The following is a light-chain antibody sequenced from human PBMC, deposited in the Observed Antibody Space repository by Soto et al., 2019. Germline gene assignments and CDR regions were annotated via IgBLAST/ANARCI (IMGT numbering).Light chain of an antibody. CDR3: AAWDDSLNGWV. CDR1: SSNIGAGYD. CDR2: SNN. J-gene: IGLJ3*02. V-gene: IGLV1-44*01. Sequence: QSVLTQPPSVSGAPGQRVTISCTGSSSNIGAGYDVHWYRQSPGTAPKLLVYSNNRRPAGVPDRISGSKSGTSASLAISGLQFEDEADYYCAAWDDSLNGWVCGGGT.